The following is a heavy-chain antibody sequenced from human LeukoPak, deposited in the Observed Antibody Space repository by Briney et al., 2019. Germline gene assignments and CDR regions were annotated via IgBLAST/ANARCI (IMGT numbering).Heavy chain of an antibody. CDR3: AIDFDNGYYYDRAFDI. J-gene: IGHJ3*02. CDR2: ISAHNGNT. V-gene: IGHV1-18*01. Sequence: ASVKVSCMASGYTFSSYGISWVRQAPGQGLEWMGRISAHNGNTNYAQRLQGRVTMTTDTSTSTAYMELRSLRSDDTAVYYCAIDFDNGYYYDRAFDIWGQGTMVTVSS. D-gene: IGHD3-22*01. CDR1: GYTFSSYG.